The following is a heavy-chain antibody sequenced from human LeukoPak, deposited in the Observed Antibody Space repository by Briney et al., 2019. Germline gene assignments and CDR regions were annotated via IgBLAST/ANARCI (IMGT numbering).Heavy chain of an antibody. D-gene: IGHD6-13*01. CDR3: ASLAQAAAAARRFDP. Sequence: SETLSLTCAVSGGSISSSNWWSWVRQPPGKGLEWIGEIYHSGSTNYNPSLKSRVTISLDKSKNQLSLKLSSLTAADTAVYYCASLAQAAAAARRFDPWGQGTLVTVSS. CDR1: GGSISSSNW. V-gene: IGHV4-4*02. J-gene: IGHJ5*02. CDR2: IYHSGST.